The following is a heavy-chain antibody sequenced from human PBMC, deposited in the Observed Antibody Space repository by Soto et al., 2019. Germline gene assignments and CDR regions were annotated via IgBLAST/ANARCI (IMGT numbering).Heavy chain of an antibody. CDR2: IDWDDDK. CDR1: GFSLSTRGMC. V-gene: IGHV2-70*20. D-gene: IGHD2-21*02. J-gene: IGHJ6*02. Sequence: XGPTLVNPTQTLTLTCTFSGFSLSTRGMCVSWVRQPPGKALEWLALIDWDDDKYYSTSLKTRLTVSKDTSKNQVVLTMTNMDPVDTATYYCSRAPAGDCKNGMDVWGQGTTVTVSS. CDR3: SRAPAGDCKNGMDV.